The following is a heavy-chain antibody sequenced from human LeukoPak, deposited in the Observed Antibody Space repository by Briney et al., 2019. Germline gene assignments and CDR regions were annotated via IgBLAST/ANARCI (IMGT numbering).Heavy chain of an antibody. D-gene: IGHD2-2*03. Sequence: GGSLRLSCAASGFTFSSYGMHWVRQAPGKGLEWVAFIRYDGSNKYYADSVKGRFTIPRDNSKNTLYLQMNSLRAEDTAVYYCAILDIVVVPAAKFYYYYMDVWGKGTTVTVSS. V-gene: IGHV3-30*02. J-gene: IGHJ6*03. CDR2: IRYDGSNK. CDR3: AILDIVVVPAAKFYYYYMDV. CDR1: GFTFSSYG.